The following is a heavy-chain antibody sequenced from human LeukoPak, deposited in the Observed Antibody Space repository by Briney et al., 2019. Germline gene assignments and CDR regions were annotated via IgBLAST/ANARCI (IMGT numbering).Heavy chain of an antibody. CDR3: ARGQGSGSYYLDY. Sequence: SETLSLTCSVSGGSISSYFWSWIRQPPGKGLEWIGYINHSGNTYYNPSLKSRVTISVDTPKNQLSLKLSSVTAADTAVYYCARGQGSGSYYLDYWGQGTLVTVSS. CDR2: INHSGNT. CDR1: GGSISSYF. V-gene: IGHV4-59*01. D-gene: IGHD1-26*01. J-gene: IGHJ4*02.